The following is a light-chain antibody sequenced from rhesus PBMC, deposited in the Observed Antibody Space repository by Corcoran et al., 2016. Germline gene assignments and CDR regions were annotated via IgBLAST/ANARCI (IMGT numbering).Light chain of an antibody. J-gene: IGKJ4*01. CDR3: MQALQTPLT. CDR1: QSLLSSNGYPY. V-gene: IGKV2-60*01. CDR2: YGS. Sequence: DIVMTQTPLSLPVTLGEPASISCRSSQSLLSSNGYPYLNWYLQKPGQAPPLLFYYGSNRGSRVPDRVRGSGSGTDFTLKISRVEAEDVGVYYCMQALQTPLTFGGGTKVEIK.